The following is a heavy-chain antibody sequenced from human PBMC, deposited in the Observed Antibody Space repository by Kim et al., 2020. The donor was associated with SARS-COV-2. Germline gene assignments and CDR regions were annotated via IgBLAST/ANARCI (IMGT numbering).Heavy chain of an antibody. CDR1: GFTFSSYG. CDR2: ISYDGSNK. V-gene: IGHV3-33*05. D-gene: IGHD2-2*01. Sequence: GGSLRLSCAASGFTFSSYGMHWVRQAPGKGLEWVAVISYDGSNKYYADSVKGRFTISRDNSKNTLYLQMNSLRAEDTAVYYCARDRCSSTSCYLGYWGQGTLVTVSS. CDR3: ARDRCSSTSCYLGY. J-gene: IGHJ4*02.